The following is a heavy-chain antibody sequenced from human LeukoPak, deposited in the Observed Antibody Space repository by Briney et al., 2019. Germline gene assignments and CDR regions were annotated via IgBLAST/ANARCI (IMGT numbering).Heavy chain of an antibody. CDR2: IYPGDSDT. V-gene: IGHV5-51*01. CDR3: ARTQLNEFDY. D-gene: IGHD5-18*01. CDR1: GYSLASYW. J-gene: IGHJ4*02. Sequence: GESLKISCKGSGYSLASYWIGWVRQMPGKGLEWMGIIYPGDSDTRYSPSFQGQVTISADKSISAAYLQWSSLKASDTAMYYCARTQLNEFDYWGQGTLVTVSS.